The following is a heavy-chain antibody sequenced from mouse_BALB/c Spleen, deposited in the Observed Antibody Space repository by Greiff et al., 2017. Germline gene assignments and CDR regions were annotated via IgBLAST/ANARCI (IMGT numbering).Heavy chain of an antibody. J-gene: IGHJ2*01. Sequence: EVKLMESGAELVKPGASVKLSCTASGFNIKDTYMHWVKQRPEQGLEWIGRIDPANGNTKYDPKFQGKATITADTSSNTAYLQLSSLTSEDTAVYYCAPLTGFVDYWGQGTTLTVSS. CDR1: GFNIKDTY. CDR2: IDPANGNT. CDR3: APLTGFVDY. D-gene: IGHD4-1*01. V-gene: IGHV14-3*02.